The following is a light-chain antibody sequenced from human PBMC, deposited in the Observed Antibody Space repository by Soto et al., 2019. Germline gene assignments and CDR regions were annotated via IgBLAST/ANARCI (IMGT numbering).Light chain of an antibody. CDR3: QQYGRSVT. CDR2: DTS. J-gene: IGKJ4*01. CDR1: QSVGSSY. V-gene: IGKV3-20*01. Sequence: EIVLTQSPGTLSLSPGERATLSCRASQSVGSSYLAWYQQKPGQAPRLLIYDTSIRATGIPDRFSGSGSGTDFTLTISRLEPEDFAVYYCQQYGRSVTFGGGTKVEIK.